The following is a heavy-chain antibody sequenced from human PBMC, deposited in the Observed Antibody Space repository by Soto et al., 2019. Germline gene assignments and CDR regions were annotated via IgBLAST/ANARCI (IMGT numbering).Heavy chain of an antibody. J-gene: IGHJ4*02. CDR3: ARDYSGGLPTTG. D-gene: IGHD2-21*02. CDR2: IAYTGTN. Sequence: QVQLQESGPGLVKPSETLSLTCTVSGDSVRSGNYYWSWIRQPPGKGLEWIGFIAYTGTNHYNPSRKSRTTISVDMSKNQFSLKMSSVTASDTAVYYGARDYSGGLPTTGWGQGILVTVSS. V-gene: IGHV4-61*01. CDR1: GDSVRSGNYY.